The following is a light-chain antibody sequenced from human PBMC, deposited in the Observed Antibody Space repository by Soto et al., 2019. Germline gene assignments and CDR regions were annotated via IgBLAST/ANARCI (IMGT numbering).Light chain of an antibody. J-gene: IGKJ1*01. CDR1: QSISSY. V-gene: IGKV1-39*01. CDR3: QQYNNWPRT. CDR2: AAS. Sequence: DIQMTQSPSSLSASVGDRVTITVRASQSISSYLNWYQQKPGKAPKLLIYAASSLQSGVPSRFSGSGSGTEFTLTINSLQSEDFAVYYCQQYNNWPRTFGQGTKVDIK.